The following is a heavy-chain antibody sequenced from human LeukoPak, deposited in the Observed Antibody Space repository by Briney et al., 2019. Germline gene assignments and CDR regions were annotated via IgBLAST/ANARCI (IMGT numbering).Heavy chain of an antibody. Sequence: GASVKVSSKPSVYTFTTYYISWVRQAPGQGLEWMGWISAYNGNTNYAQKFQGRVTMTTDTSTSTAYMGLRSLRSDDTAVYYCAREEGAPIAAANVWGLGTMVTVSS. V-gene: IGHV1-18*01. D-gene: IGHD6-13*01. CDR1: VYTFTTYY. CDR3: AREEGAPIAAANV. J-gene: IGHJ3*01. CDR2: ISAYNGNT.